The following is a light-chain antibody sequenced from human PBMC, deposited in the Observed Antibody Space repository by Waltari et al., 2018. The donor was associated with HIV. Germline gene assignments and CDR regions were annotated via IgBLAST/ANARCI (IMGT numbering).Light chain of an antibody. CDR3: CSYADTYFVL. Sequence: QSALTQPRSVSGSPGQSVTISCPGTSRDVGGYNYASWYQHHPNKGPKLLIYDVNKRPSGVPDRFSGSKSGNTASLTISGLQAEDEADYYCCSYADTYFVLFGGRTKLTVL. V-gene: IGLV2-11*01. CDR1: SRDVGGYNY. J-gene: IGLJ2*01. CDR2: DVN.